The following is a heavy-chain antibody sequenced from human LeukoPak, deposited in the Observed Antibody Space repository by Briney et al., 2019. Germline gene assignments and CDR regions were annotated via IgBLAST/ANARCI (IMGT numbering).Heavy chain of an antibody. CDR2: IYYSGST. CDR3: ARQEADFWSGYSDY. D-gene: IGHD3-3*01. V-gene: IGHV4-39*01. CDR1: GGSISGSSYY. Sequence: PSETLSLTCTVSGGSISGSSYYWGWLRQPPGKGREWVGSIYYSGSTYDNPSQKSRVTITDNTTKNQFTQKLSSVTAADTAVYYCARQEADFWSGYSDYWGQGTLVTVSS. J-gene: IGHJ4*02.